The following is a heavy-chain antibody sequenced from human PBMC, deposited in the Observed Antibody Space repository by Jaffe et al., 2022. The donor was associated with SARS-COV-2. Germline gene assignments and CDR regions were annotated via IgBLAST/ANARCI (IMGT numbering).Heavy chain of an antibody. CDR2: INHSGST. D-gene: IGHD3-9*01. Sequence: QVQLQQWGAGLLKPSETLSLTCVVSGGSLSGYYWNWIRQPPGKGLEWIGEINHSGSTNYNPSLKSRVTISVDTSKNQFSLKLTSVTAADTAVYYCARGLRYYDTSAYKTFWYFDLWGRDTLVTVSS. CDR1: GGSLSGYY. CDR3: ARGLRYYDTSAYKTFWYFDL. V-gene: IGHV4-34*02. J-gene: IGHJ2*01.